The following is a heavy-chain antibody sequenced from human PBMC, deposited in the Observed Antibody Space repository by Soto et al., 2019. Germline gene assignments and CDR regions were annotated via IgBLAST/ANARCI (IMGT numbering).Heavy chain of an antibody. CDR3: TPGSVEGV. CDR1: GFTFSKAW. D-gene: IGHD2-15*01. V-gene: IGHV3-15*07. Sequence: EVQLVESGGGLVKPGGSLRLSCAASGFTFSKAWMNWVRQAPGKGLEWVGRIKTNSEGGTTDYAAPVQGRFSLSRDDSSNTLSLQMNSLQTDDTAVYYCTPGSVEGVWGQGATVTVAS. CDR2: IKTNSEGGTT. J-gene: IGHJ6*02.